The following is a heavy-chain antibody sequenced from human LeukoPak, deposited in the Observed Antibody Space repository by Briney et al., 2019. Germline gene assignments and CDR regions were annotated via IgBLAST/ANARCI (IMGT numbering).Heavy chain of an antibody. J-gene: IGHJ4*02. CDR3: ARESLLGEVVVTTQNFDY. Sequence: ASVTVSCKASGYTFTGYYMHWVRQAPGQGLEWMGWINPNSGGTNYAQKFQGRVTMTRDTSISTAYMELSRLRSDDTAVYYCARESLLGEVVVTTQNFDYWGQGTLVTVSS. V-gene: IGHV1-2*02. CDR1: GYTFTGYY. D-gene: IGHD3-16*01. CDR2: INPNSGGT.